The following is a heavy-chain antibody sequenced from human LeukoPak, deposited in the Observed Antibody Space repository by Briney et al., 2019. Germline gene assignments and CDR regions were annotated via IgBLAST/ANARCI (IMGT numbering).Heavy chain of an antibody. CDR3: AKGPHYTPAYYDN. V-gene: IGHV1-8*02. CDR1: GYTFSSYD. Sequence: GASVKVACKASGYTFSSYDINWVRQAAGLGLEWMGWLNPSSGFTGFAPKFQGRVALSRNTSISTAYMELYSLTSGDSAVYYCAKGPHYTPAYYDNWGQGNLVTGSS. D-gene: IGHD4-11*01. CDR2: LNPSSGFT. J-gene: IGHJ4*02.